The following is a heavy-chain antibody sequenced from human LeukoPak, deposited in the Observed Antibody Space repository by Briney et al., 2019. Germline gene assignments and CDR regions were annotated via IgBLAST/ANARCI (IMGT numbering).Heavy chain of an antibody. J-gene: IGHJ6*03. V-gene: IGHV1-8*03. CDR2: INPNSGNT. CDR3: ARGPYSSSLGERYYYYYMDV. D-gene: IGHD6-13*01. CDR1: GYTFTGYY. Sequence: GASVKVSCKASGYTFTGYYMHWVRQAPGQGLEWMGWINPNSGNTGYAQKFQGRVTITRNTSISTAYMELSSLRSEDTAVYYCARGPYSSSLGERYYYYYMDVWGKGTTVTVSS.